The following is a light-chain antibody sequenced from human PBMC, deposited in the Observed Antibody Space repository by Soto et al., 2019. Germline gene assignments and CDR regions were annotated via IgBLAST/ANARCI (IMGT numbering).Light chain of an antibody. CDR1: QRISRN. CDR2: GAS. V-gene: IGKV3-15*01. J-gene: IGKJ5*01. Sequence: ELVMTQSPDTLSVSPGESATLSCRASQRISRNLAWYQQKPGQAPRLLIYGASTRATGIPARFSGSGSGTEFTLTISSLQSEDFAVYYCQQYNNWPPITFGQGTRLEIK. CDR3: QQYNNWPPIT.